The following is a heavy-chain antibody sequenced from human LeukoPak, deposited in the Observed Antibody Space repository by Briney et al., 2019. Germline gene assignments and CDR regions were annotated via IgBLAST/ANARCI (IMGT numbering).Heavy chain of an antibody. CDR2: IYPGDSYT. CDR3: ARPDGYWGLS. J-gene: IGHJ5*02. CDR1: GYSFTNYC. V-gene: IGHV5-51*01. D-gene: IGHD5-24*01. Sequence: WESLKISFKGSGYSFTNYCFGWVRQMPAKGLDCMGIIYPGDSYTRYSPSFQGQVTISADKSISTAYLQWSSLKASDTAMYYCARPDGYWGLSWGQGTLVTVSS.